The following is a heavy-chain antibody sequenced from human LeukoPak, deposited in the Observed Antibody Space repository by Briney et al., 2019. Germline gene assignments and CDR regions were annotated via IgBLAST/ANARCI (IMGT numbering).Heavy chain of an antibody. CDR2: IYYSGST. J-gene: IGHJ5*02. V-gene: IGHV4-59*01. Sequence: SETLSLTCTVSGGSISSYYWSRIRQPPGKGLEWIGYIYYSGSTNYNPSLKSRVTISVDTSKNQFSLKLSSVTAADTAVYYCARGTTAALSPWGQGTLVTVSS. CDR1: GGSISSYY. CDR3: ARGTTAALSP. D-gene: IGHD6-13*01.